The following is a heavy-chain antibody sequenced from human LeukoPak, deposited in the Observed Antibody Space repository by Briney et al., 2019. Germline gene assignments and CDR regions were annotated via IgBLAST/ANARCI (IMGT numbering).Heavy chain of an antibody. V-gene: IGHV1-58*02. J-gene: IGHJ5*02. CDR2: IVVGSGNT. Sequence: GASVKASCKASGFTFTSSAMQWVRQARGQRLEWIGWIVVGSGNTNYAQKFQERVTITRDMSTSTAYMELSSLRSEDTAVYYCAARPHYDFWSGYLGWFDPWGQGTLVTVSS. D-gene: IGHD3-3*01. CDR3: AARPHYDFWSGYLGWFDP. CDR1: GFTFTSSA.